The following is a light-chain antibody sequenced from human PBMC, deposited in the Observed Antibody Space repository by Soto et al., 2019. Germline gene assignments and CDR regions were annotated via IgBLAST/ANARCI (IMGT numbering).Light chain of an antibody. CDR1: SSDVGGYNF. J-gene: IGLJ2*01. V-gene: IGLV2-8*01. CDR3: SSYAGGNNLI. CDR2: EVN. Sequence: SALTQPPSASGSPGQSVTISCTGTSSDVGGYNFVSWYQHHPGKAPKLMIYEVNKRPSGVPDRFSGSKSGSTASLTVSGLQAEDEADYYCSSYAGGNNLIFGGGTKVTVL.